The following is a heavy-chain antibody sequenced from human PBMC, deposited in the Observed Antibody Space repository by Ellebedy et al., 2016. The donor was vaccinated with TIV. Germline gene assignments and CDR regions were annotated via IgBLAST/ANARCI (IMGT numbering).Heavy chain of an antibody. CDR1: GGSFSGYI. Sequence: SETLSLXXAVYGGSFSGYIWSWIRQPPGKGLEWLGEIDQSGITKYKPSLRSRVTVSVDTSKNQFSLKLTSVTAADTAVYYCARLGGNYCGGDCGLWGQGTLVTVSS. V-gene: IGHV4-34*01. CDR2: IDQSGIT. J-gene: IGHJ4*02. CDR3: ARLGGNYCGGDCGL. D-gene: IGHD2-21*02.